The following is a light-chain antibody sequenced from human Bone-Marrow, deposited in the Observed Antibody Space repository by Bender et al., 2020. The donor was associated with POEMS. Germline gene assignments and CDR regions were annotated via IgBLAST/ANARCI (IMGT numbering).Light chain of an antibody. CDR3: QSYDSDLNGWG. CDR2: ANI. Sequence: QSVLTQPPSASGTPGQRVTISCSGSDSNIGNNYVYWYQQVPGTAPKLLIYANINRPSEIPDRFSGSQSGTSASLAITGLQSEDEAAYFCQSYDSDLNGWGFGGGTKLTVL. CDR1: DSNIGNNY. V-gene: IGLV1-40*01. J-gene: IGLJ3*02.